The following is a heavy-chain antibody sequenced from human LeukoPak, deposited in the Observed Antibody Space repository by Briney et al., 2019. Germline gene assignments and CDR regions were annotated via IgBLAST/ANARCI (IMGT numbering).Heavy chain of an antibody. CDR1: GYTFTGYY. CDR2: ISPNTGAT. V-gene: IGHV1-2*02. Sequence: ASVKVSCKPSGYTFTGYYMHWVRQAPGQGLEWMGWISPNTGATMYAQKFQGRVTLTRDTSIDTGYMELSSLRSDDPAVYYCARDRVGSGWPRPYYFEFWGQGSLVSVSS. J-gene: IGHJ4*02. D-gene: IGHD6-19*01. CDR3: ARDRVGSGWPRPYYFEF.